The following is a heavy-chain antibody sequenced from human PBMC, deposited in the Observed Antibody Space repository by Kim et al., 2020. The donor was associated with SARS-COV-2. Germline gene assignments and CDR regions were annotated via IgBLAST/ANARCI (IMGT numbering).Heavy chain of an antibody. V-gene: IGHV4-30-4*01. Sequence: SETLSLTCTVSGGSISSGDYYWSWIRQPPRRGLEWIAYIYYSGSTYYDPSLRSRLTISVDTSKNQFSLKLISVTAADTAVYYCARVSVVRAKYGMDVWGQGTTVTVSS. J-gene: IGHJ6*02. CDR2: IYYSGST. CDR3: ARVSVVRAKYGMDV. D-gene: IGHD3-10*01. CDR1: GGSISSGDYY.